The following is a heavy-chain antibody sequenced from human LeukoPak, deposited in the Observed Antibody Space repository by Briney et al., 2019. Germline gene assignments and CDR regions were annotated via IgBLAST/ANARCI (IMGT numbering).Heavy chain of an antibody. V-gene: IGHV1-2*02. CDR1: GYTFTGYY. CDR3: ARDQSPTSGGSRLTYWFDP. D-gene: IGHD2-15*01. J-gene: IGHJ5*02. CDR2: INPNSGGT. Sequence: GASVKVSCKASGYTFTGYYMHWVRQAPGQGLEWMGWINPNSGGTNYAQKFQGRVTMTRDTSISTAYMELSRLRSDDTAVYYCARDQSPTSGGSRLTYWFDPWGQGTLVTVSS.